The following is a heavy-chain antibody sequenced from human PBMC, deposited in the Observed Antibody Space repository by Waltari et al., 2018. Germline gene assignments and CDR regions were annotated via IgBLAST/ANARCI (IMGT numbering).Heavy chain of an antibody. Sequence: QVQLEQSGAEVKKPGASMKVSCKVSGYALSELSMHWVRQAPGEGLEWMGGVNPEDGEIIYAQKFRCRVTMTEDTSTETVYMDLSSLRSEDTAVYYCATSNSGGRRGFDYWGQGTLVTVSS. V-gene: IGHV1-24*01. CDR2: VNPEDGEI. D-gene: IGHD2-15*01. CDR1: GYALSELS. CDR3: ATSNSGGRRGFDY. J-gene: IGHJ4*02.